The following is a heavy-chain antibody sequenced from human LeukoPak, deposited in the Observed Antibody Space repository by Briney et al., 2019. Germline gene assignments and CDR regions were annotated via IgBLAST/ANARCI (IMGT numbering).Heavy chain of an antibody. D-gene: IGHD3-10*01. Sequence: GGSLRLSCAASGFTFSSYEMNWVRQAPGKGLEWVSYISSSGSTIYYADSVKGRFTISRDNAKNSLYLQMNSLRAEDTAVYYCARISRWFGEFYGAFDIWGQGTMVTVSS. V-gene: IGHV3-48*03. CDR2: ISSSGSTI. CDR1: GFTFSSYE. J-gene: IGHJ3*02. CDR3: ARISRWFGEFYGAFDI.